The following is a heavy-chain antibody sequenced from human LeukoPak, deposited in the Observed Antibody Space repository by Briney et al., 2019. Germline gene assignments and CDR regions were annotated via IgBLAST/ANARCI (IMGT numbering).Heavy chain of an antibody. D-gene: IGHD3-22*01. CDR2: ISGSGGST. V-gene: IGHV3-23*01. CDR1: GFTFSSYA. J-gene: IGHJ4*02. CDR3: AKDPYDSSGYFFDY. Sequence: GGSLRLSCAASGFTFSSYAMSWVRQAPGKGLEWVSAISGSGGSTYYADSVKGRFTISRDNSKNTLNLQMNSLRAEDTAVYYCAKDPYDSSGYFFDYWGQGTLVTVSS.